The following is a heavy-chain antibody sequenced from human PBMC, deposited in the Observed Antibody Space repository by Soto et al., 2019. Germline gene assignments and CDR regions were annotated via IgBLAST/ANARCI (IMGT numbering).Heavy chain of an antibody. J-gene: IGHJ3*02. CDR2: VKSKASGGSR. Sequence: PGGSLRLSCAASGFAFSVAWMHWVRQAPGKGLEWVGRVKSKASGGSRDYAAPVKGRFTVSRGDSRHTVYLQMSDLKTEDTAVYYCATGLGRAFDIWGQGTMVTVSS. V-gene: IGHV3-15*01. CDR1: GFAFSVAW. CDR3: ATGLGRAFDI. D-gene: IGHD3-10*01.